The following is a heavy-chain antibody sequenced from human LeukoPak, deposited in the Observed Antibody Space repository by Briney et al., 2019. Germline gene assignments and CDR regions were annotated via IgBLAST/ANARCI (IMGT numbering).Heavy chain of an antibody. V-gene: IGHV3-23*01. D-gene: IGHD6-13*01. Sequence: GSLILSFAASGFTFSSYAMSWVRQAPGKGLEWVSAISGSGGSTYYADSVKGRFTISRDNSKNTLYLQMNSLRAEDTAVYYCAANQYSSSWYGGFDYWGQGTLVTVSS. CDR3: AANQYSSSWYGGFDY. CDR1: GFTFSSYA. CDR2: ISGSGGST. J-gene: IGHJ4*02.